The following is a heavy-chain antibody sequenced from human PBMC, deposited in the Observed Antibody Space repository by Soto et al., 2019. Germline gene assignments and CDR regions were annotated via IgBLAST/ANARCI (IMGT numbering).Heavy chain of an antibody. CDR3: ARVPSSGSYRSYYYYGMDV. Sequence: GGSLRLSCAASGFTFRTYSMNWVRQAPGKGLEWVSYITSSSDTIYYGDSVQGRFTISGDNARNSLYLQVNSLRDEDTAVYYCARVPSSGSYRSYYYYGMDVWGQGTTVTVSS. CDR1: GFTFRTYS. CDR2: ITSSSDTI. D-gene: IGHD1-26*01. V-gene: IGHV3-48*02. J-gene: IGHJ6*02.